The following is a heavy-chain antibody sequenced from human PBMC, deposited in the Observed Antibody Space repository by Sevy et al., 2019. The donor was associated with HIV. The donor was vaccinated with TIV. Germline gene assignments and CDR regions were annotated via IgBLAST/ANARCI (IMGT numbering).Heavy chain of an antibody. CDR2: FDPQRGKI. Sequence: ASVKVSCQVFEYSLNELSIHWVRQAPGKGLEWMGGFDPQRGKIIYAQKFQGRVTMTEDKSTETAYMELSNLRSEDTAVYYCTTDVHLGDFRLWDDWGQRTRVTVSS. J-gene: IGHJ4*02. CDR1: EYSLNELS. D-gene: IGHD4-17*01. CDR3: TTDVHLGDFRLWDD. V-gene: IGHV1-24*01.